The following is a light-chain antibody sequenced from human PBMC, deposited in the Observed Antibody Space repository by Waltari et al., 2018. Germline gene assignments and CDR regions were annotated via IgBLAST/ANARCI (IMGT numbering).Light chain of an antibody. CDR1: QGISTH. Sequence: DIQMNQSPSSLSASVGDRVIITCRASQGISTHLAWYQKKPGKVPRLLIFGTSTLQSGVPSRFSGSGFGTEFTLIISSLQTEDVASYYCQQYNSYWTFGQGTKVEIK. V-gene: IGKV1-27*01. CDR2: GTS. CDR3: QQYNSYWT. J-gene: IGKJ1*01.